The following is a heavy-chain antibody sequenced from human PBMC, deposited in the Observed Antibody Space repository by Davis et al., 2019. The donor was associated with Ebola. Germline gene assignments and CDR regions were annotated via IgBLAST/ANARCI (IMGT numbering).Heavy chain of an antibody. J-gene: IGHJ4*02. CDR1: GGSISSSSYY. CDR2: IYNSVNT. Sequence: MPSETLSLTCTVSGGSISSSSYYWGWIRQPPGKGLEWIGYIYNSVNTNYNPSLKSRVTISTDTSKNQFSLKLTSVTAADTAEYYCARDDAAGGLGYFDYWSQGTLVTVSS. D-gene: IGHD6-13*01. CDR3: ARDDAAGGLGYFDY. V-gene: IGHV4-61*01.